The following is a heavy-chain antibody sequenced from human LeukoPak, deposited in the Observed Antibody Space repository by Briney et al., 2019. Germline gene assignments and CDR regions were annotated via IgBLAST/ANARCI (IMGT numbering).Heavy chain of an antibody. V-gene: IGHV3-30*03. CDR3: ARAQYYDILTGFGTHFDC. Sequence: PGGSLRLSCAASGFTFSSYGMHWVRQAPGKGLEWVAVISYDGSNKYYADSVKGRFTISRDNSKNTLYLQMNSLRAEDTAVYYCARAQYYDILTGFGTHFDCWGQGTLVTVSS. CDR1: GFTFSSYG. CDR2: ISYDGSNK. J-gene: IGHJ4*02. D-gene: IGHD3-9*01.